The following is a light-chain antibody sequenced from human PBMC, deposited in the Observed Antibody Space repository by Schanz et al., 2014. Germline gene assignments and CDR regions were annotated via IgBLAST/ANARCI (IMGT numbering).Light chain of an antibody. J-gene: IGLJ3*02. V-gene: IGLV2-23*01. CDR2: EGN. CDR1: SSNVGNYNL. CDR3: CSYAGSNTVV. Sequence: QSALTQPASVSGSPGQSITISCTGSSSNVGNYNLVSWFQQHPGKAPKLMIFEGNQRPSGVSNRFSGSKSGNTASLTISGLQAEDEADYYCCSYAGSNTVVFGGGTKLTVL.